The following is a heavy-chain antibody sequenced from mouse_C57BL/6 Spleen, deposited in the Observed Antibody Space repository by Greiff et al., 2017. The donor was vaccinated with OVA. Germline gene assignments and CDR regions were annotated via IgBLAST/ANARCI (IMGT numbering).Heavy chain of an antibody. D-gene: IGHD2-3*01. J-gene: IGHJ4*01. CDR3: ARSYDGYYYAMDY. V-gene: IGHV1-52*01. CDR2: IDPSDSET. Sequence: VQLQQPGAELVRPGSSVKLSCKASGYTFTSYWMHWVKQRPIQGLEWIGNIDPSDSETHYNQKFKDKATLTVDKSSSTAYMQLSSLTSEDSAVYYCARSYDGYYYAMDYWGQGTSVTVSS. CDR1: GYTFTSYW.